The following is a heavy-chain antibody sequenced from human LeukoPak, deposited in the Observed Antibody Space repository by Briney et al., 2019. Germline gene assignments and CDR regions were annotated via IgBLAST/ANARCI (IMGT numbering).Heavy chain of an antibody. CDR1: GYTFTSYG. D-gene: IGHD4-17*01. Sequence: GASVRVSCKTSGYTFTSYGISWVRQAPGQGLEWMGGIITYNVNTYYSQKLQGRVTMTTDTSTSTAYMELRSLRSDDTAAYYCAKTTVTSEEYFYYYMDVWGKGTTVTVSS. J-gene: IGHJ6*03. CDR3: AKTTVTSEEYFYYYMDV. CDR2: IITYNVNT. V-gene: IGHV1-18*01.